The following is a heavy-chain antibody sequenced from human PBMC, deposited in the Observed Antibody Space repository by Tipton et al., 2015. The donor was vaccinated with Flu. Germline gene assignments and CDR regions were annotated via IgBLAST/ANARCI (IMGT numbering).Heavy chain of an antibody. J-gene: IGHJ3*02. Sequence: GSLRLSCAASGFTFSDYYMSWIRQAPGKGLEWVSYISSSGSTIYYADSVKGRLTISRDNAKNSLYLQMNSLRAEDTAVYYCASGGSLKAAFDIWGQGTMVTVSS. D-gene: IGHD3-10*01. V-gene: IGHV3-11*04. CDR1: GFTFSDYY. CDR2: ISSSGSTI. CDR3: ASGGSLKAAFDI.